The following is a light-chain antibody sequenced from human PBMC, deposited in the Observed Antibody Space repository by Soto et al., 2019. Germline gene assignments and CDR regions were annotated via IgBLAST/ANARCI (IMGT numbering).Light chain of an antibody. J-gene: IGLJ2*01. CDR1: RTNIGTNY. Sequence: QSVLTQPPSASGTPGQTVTISCSGSRTNIGTNYVYWYQQFPGTAPKLLMYSNNERASGVPDRFSGSKSGTSASLAISGLQSDDEALYYCSTWDATLNVLIFGGGTKVTVL. CDR2: SNN. CDR3: STWDATLNVLI. V-gene: IGLV1-44*01.